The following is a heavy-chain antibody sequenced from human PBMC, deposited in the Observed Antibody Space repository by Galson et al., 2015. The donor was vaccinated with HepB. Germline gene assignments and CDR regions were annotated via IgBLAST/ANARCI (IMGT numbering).Heavy chain of an antibody. D-gene: IGHD3-22*01. J-gene: IGHJ6*02. CDR3: AKRAVVVVRENYYYGMDV. CDR1: GFTFSSYA. Sequence: SLRLSCAASGFTFSSYAMSWVRQAPGKGLEWVSAISGSGGSTYYADSVKGRFTISRDNSKNTLYLQMNSLRAEDTAVYYCAKRAVVVVRENYYYGMDVWGQGTTVTVSS. CDR2: ISGSGGST. V-gene: IGHV3-23*01.